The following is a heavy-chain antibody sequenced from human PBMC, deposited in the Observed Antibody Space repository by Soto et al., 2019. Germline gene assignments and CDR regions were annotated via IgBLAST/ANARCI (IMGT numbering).Heavy chain of an antibody. CDR1: GFTFSTYG. V-gene: IGHV3-33*01. CDR2: IWYDGSNQ. Sequence: SGGSLRLSCAPSGFTFSTYGMHWVRQAPGKGLEWVAVIWYDGSNQYYADSVKGRFTISRDNSKNMLYLQMNSLRAEDTAVYYCARDLGAFNYGSAYLDYWGQGTPVTVSS. D-gene: IGHD3-10*01. CDR3: ARDLGAFNYGSAYLDY. J-gene: IGHJ4*02.